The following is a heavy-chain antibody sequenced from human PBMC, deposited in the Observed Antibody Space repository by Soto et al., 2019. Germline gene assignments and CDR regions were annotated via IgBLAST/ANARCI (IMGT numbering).Heavy chain of an antibody. Sequence: ASVKVACKASGYTFTSYAMHWVRQAPGQRLEWMGWINAGNGNTKYSQKFQGRVTITRDTSASTAYMELSSLRSDDTAVYYCARDQLVGSGECSGGCMDVWGQGTTVTVSS. J-gene: IGHJ6*02. CDR3: ARDQLVGSGECSGGCMDV. CDR1: GYTFTSYA. V-gene: IGHV1-3*01. CDR2: INAGNGNT. D-gene: IGHD3-10*01.